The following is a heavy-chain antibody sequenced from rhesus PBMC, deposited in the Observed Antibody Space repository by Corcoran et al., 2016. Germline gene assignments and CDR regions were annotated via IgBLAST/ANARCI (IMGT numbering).Heavy chain of an antibody. Sequence: QVQLVQSGGEIKQPGASGKLSCKASGYTFTSYSMHWVRQAPGQGLEWIGLISPYNGNEGYAQNFQGRVTITTDTSTSTGYMELSSLRSEDTAVYYCTRSTVTTRYGLDSWGQGVVVTVSS. J-gene: IGHJ6*01. CDR1: GYTFTSYS. CDR3: TRSTVTTRYGLDS. D-gene: IGHD4-35*01. V-gene: IGHV1-180*01. CDR2: ISPYNGNE.